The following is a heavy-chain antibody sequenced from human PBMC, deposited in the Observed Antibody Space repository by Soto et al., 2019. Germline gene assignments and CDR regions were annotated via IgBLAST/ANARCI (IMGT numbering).Heavy chain of an antibody. Sequence: SETLSLTCAVSGGSISSGAYSWSWIRQPPGKGLEWVGYIYHSGSTYYNPSLKSRVTISVDRSKNRFSLNLNSVTAADTAVYYCDRVNRPITMTYLNWFDHWGQGTLVTV. CDR2: IYHSGST. V-gene: IGHV4-30-2*01. D-gene: IGHD3-22*01. J-gene: IGHJ5*02. CDR3: DRVNRPITMTYLNWFDH. CDR1: GGSISSGAYS.